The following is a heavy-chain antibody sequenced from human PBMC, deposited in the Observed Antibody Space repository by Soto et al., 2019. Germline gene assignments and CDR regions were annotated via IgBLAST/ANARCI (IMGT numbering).Heavy chain of an antibody. CDR2: ISGSDGKT. D-gene: IGHD3-3*01. J-gene: IGHJ4*02. Sequence: GGSLRLSCADSGFSFGSYALSWVRQAPGKGLEWVSTISGSDGKTFYADSVKGRFSISRDTSQSTLYLQMNSLRADDTAMYYCARWSYLDYWGQGTRVTVS. CDR3: ARWSYLDY. CDR1: GFSFGSYA. V-gene: IGHV3-23*01.